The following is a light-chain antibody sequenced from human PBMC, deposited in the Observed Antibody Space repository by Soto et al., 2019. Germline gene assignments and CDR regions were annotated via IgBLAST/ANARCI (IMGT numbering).Light chain of an antibody. CDR2: EGS. V-gene: IGLV2-23*01. Sequence: QSVLTQPASVSESPAQSTTISCTGTSKDFGSYNLFSWYQQHPGKAPKLMIYEGSKRPSGVSNRFSGSKSGNTASLTISGLQAEDEADYYCCSYAGSSTSYVFGTGTKVTVL. J-gene: IGLJ1*01. CDR3: CSYAGSSTSYV. CDR1: SKDFGSYNL.